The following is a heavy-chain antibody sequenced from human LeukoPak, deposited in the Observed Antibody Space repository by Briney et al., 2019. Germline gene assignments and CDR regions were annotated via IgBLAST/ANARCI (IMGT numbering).Heavy chain of an antibody. D-gene: IGHD3-22*01. CDR2: IYPGDSDT. V-gene: IGHV5-51*01. J-gene: IGHJ4*02. Sequence: GESLKISCKGSGYSFTSYWIGWVRQLPGKGLEWMGIIYPGDSDTRYSPSFQGQVTISADKSISTAYLQWSSLKASDTAMYYCARSYDSSGYYYVFLDYWGQGTLVTVSS. CDR1: GYSFTSYW. CDR3: ARSYDSSGYYYVFLDY.